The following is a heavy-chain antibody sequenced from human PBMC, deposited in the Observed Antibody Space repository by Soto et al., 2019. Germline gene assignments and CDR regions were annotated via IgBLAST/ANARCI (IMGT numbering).Heavy chain of an antibody. CDR2: IIPIFGTA. CDR3: ARAPPDRAGYFLDK. J-gene: IGHJ4*02. V-gene: IGHV1-69*13. D-gene: IGHD5-12*01. Sequence: AVKVSCKASGGTFSSYAISWVRQAPGQGLEWMGGIIPIFGTANYAQKFQGRVTITADESTSTAYMELSSLRSDDTAVYYCARAPPDRAGYFLDKWGQGSLVTVSS. CDR1: GGTFSSYA.